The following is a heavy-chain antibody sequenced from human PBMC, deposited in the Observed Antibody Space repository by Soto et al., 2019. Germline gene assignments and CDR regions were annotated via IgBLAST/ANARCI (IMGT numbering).Heavy chain of an antibody. CDR1: RGTFNRYA. J-gene: IGHJ4*02. CDR2: VVPQFGTP. D-gene: IGHD5-18*01. CDR3: ARQNRDTPMVPFDV. Sequence: QVQLVQSGAEVKKPGSSVKVSCLASRGTFNRYAINWVRQAPGHGLEWLGAVVPQFGTPNYAQKFQDRVTIVAAESTNTTSMELRGLTSDDTAVYYCARQNRDTPMVPFDVCVQGTLVTVSS. V-gene: IGHV1-69*01.